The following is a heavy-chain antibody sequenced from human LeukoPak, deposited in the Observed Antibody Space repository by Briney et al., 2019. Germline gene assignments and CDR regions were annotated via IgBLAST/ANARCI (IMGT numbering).Heavy chain of an antibody. CDR1: GGSISSSSYY. CDR2: IYYSGST. D-gene: IGHD3-22*01. Sequence: SETLSLTCTVSGGSISSSSYYWGWIRQPPGKGLEWIGSIYYSGSTYYNPSLKSRVTISVDTSKNQVSLKLRSVTAADTAVYYCARNYYDSKTYYDYTYYMDVWGKGISVTVSS. CDR3: ARNYYDSKTYYDYTYYMDV. V-gene: IGHV4-39*07. J-gene: IGHJ6*03.